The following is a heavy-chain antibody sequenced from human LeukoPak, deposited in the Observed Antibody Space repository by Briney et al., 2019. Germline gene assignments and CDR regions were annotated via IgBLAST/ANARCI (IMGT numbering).Heavy chain of an antibody. Sequence: SETLSLTCSVSGDSLSRGYYCGWIRPPPGKGLEWIGSVSHGGAAHDSMATFYNPSLKSRVTMSVDTSKNQFSLRLTSVTAADTALYFCANRLLRSGTGAFDIWGLGTVVVVSS. D-gene: IGHD1-1*01. CDR3: ANRLLRSGTGAFDI. J-gene: IGHJ3*02. V-gene: IGHV4-38-2*02. CDR2: VSHGGAAHDSMAT. CDR1: GDSLSRGYY.